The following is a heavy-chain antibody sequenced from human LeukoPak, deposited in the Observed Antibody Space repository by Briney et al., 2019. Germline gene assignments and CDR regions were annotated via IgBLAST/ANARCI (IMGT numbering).Heavy chain of an antibody. Sequence: SETLSLTCAVYGGSFSGYYWSWIRQPPGKGLEWIGEINHSGSTNYNPSLKSRATISVDTSKNQFSLKLSSVTAADTAVYYCARGKHLYSGSSRGLDYWGQGTLVTVSS. CDR2: INHSGST. D-gene: IGHD1-26*01. V-gene: IGHV4-34*01. CDR3: ARGKHLYSGSSRGLDY. J-gene: IGHJ4*02. CDR1: GGSFSGYY.